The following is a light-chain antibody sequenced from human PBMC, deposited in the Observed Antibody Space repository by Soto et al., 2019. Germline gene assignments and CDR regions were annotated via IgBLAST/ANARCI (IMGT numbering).Light chain of an antibody. CDR2: GVF. V-gene: IGKV3-20*01. CDR1: QTVNSDY. CDR3: QHYDGSPRT. Sequence: ETVLTQSPGTVSLSPGERATLSCTTSQTVNSDYLAWYQKKPGQAPRLIIYGVFNRATGIPDMFSGSGSGTYFTLTISGLEPEYSAFYYWQHYDGSPRTFGHGTNLEI. J-gene: IGKJ2*01.